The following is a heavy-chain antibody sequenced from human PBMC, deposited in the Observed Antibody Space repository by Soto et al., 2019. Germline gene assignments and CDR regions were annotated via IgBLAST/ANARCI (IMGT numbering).Heavy chain of an antibody. CDR3: ARHERCYYDFWSGSFCAFDI. CDR1: GGSISSSSYY. Sequence: PSETLSLTCTVSGGSISSSSYYWGWIRQPPGKGLEWIGSIYYSGSTYYNPSLKSRVTISVDTSKNQFSLKLSSVTAADTAVYYCARHERCYYDFWSGSFCAFDIWGQGTMVTVS. J-gene: IGHJ3*02. D-gene: IGHD3-3*01. V-gene: IGHV4-39*01. CDR2: IYYSGST.